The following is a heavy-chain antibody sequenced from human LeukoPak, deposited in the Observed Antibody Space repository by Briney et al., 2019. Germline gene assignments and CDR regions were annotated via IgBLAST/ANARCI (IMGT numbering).Heavy chain of an antibody. Sequence: PGGSLRLSCAASGFTFDDYGMSWVRQAPGKGLEWVSGINWNGGSTGYADSVKGRFTISRDNAKNSLYLQMNSLRAEDTALYYCAKGSLTGSVDYYYYMDVWGKGTTVTVSS. CDR2: INWNGGST. D-gene: IGHD3-9*01. CDR3: AKGSLTGSVDYYYYMDV. V-gene: IGHV3-20*04. CDR1: GFTFDDYG. J-gene: IGHJ6*03.